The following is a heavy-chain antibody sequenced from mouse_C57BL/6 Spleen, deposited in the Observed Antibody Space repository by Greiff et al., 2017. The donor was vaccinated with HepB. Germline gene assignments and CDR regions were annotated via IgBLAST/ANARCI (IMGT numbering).Heavy chain of an antibody. CDR1: GYTFTSYW. Sequence: VKLQQPGAELVRPGTSVKLSCKASGYTFTSYWMHWVKQRPGQGLEWIGVIDPSDSYTNYNQKFKGKATLTVDTSSSTAYMQLSSLTAEDSAVYYCARSPLAGLDYWGQGTTLTVSS. D-gene: IGHD1-1*01. J-gene: IGHJ2*01. V-gene: IGHV1-59*01. CDR3: ARSPLAGLDY. CDR2: IDPSDSYT.